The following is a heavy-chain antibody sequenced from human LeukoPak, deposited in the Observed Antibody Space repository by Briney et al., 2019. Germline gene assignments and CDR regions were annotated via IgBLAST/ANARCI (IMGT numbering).Heavy chain of an antibody. CDR1: GFTFSSYA. V-gene: IGHV3-23*01. D-gene: IGHD2-15*01. Sequence: PGGSLRLSCAASGFTFSSYAMSWVRQAPGKGLEWVSAISGSGGSTYYADSVKGRFTISRDNSKNTLYLQMNSLRAEDTAVYYCAKRYCSGGSCYPPSFDYWGQGTLVTVSS. J-gene: IGHJ4*02. CDR3: AKRYCSGGSCYPPSFDY. CDR2: ISGSGGST.